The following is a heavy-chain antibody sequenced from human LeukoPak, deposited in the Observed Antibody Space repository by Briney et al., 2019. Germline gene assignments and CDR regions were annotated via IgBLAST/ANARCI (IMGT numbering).Heavy chain of an antibody. Sequence: GGSLRLSCAASGFTFSSYGMHWVRQAPGKGLEWVAFIRYDGSNKYYADSVKGLFTISRDNSKNTLYLQMNSLRAEDTAVYYCAKDSVVRGVSHVSYFDYWGQGTLVTASS. D-gene: IGHD3-10*01. CDR3: AKDSVVRGVSHVSYFDY. J-gene: IGHJ4*02. CDR2: IRYDGSNK. V-gene: IGHV3-30*02. CDR1: GFTFSSYG.